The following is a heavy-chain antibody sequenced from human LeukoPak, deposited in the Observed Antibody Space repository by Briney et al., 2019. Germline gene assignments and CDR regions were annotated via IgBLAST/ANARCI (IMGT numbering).Heavy chain of an antibody. CDR1: GFTFSSYA. CDR3: ARYFGDPQGMDV. V-gene: IGHV3-48*02. CDR2: ISSSSGTI. Sequence: GGSLRLSCAASGFTFSSYAMHWVRQAPGKGLEWVSYISSSSGTIYYADSLKGRFTTSRDDAKNSLFLQMHSLRDEDTAVYYCARYFGDPQGMDVWGHGTTVTVSS. D-gene: IGHD3-10*01. J-gene: IGHJ6*02.